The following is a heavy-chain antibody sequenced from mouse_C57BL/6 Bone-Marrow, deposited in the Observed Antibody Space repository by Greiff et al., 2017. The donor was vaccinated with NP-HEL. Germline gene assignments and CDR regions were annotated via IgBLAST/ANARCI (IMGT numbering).Heavy chain of an antibody. CDR2: ISSGGSYT. CDR3: ARRTLYDYDPFAY. CDR1: GFTFSSYG. D-gene: IGHD2-4*01. Sequence: EVKLMESGGDLVKPGGSLKLSCAASGFTFSSYGMSWVRQTPDKRLEWVATISSGGSYTYYPDSVKGRFTISRDNAKNTLYLQMSSRKSEDTAMYYCARRTLYDYDPFAYWGQGTLVTVSA. J-gene: IGHJ3*01. V-gene: IGHV5-6*02.